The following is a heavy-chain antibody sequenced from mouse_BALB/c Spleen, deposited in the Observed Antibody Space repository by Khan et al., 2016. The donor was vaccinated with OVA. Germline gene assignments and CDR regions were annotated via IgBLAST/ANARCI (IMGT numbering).Heavy chain of an antibody. V-gene: IGHV5-9-3*01. CDR2: ISSACRYT. CDR1: GFIFSNYA. D-gene: IGHD1-1*01. Sequence: EVQLVESGGDLVKPGGSLKFSCAASGFIFSNYAMSWVRQSPEKGLEWVATISSACRYTYYPDSVKGRLPISRDTANNTLYLQMSSLRSEDTAMSYCARTPGYYGSNYLDYWGQGTTLTVSS. J-gene: IGHJ2*01. CDR3: ARTPGYYGSNYLDY.